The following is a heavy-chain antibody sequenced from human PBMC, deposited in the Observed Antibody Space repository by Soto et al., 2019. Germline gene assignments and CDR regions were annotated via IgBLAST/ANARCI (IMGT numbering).Heavy chain of an antibody. Sequence: SGGSLRLSCAASGFSFVSYWMHWVRQVPGEGLAWVSRINGNADNSDYADSVTGRFTISRDNAMNRLYLQMDSLRADDTGVYYCVRDFRGAVAGSEFDHWGQGTLVTVSS. D-gene: IGHD6-19*01. V-gene: IGHV3-74*01. CDR2: INGNADNS. CDR1: GFSFVSYW. J-gene: IGHJ4*02. CDR3: VRDFRGAVAGSEFDH.